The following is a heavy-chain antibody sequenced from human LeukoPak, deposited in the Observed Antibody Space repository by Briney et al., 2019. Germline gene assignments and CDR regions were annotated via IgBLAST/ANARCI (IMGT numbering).Heavy chain of an antibody. CDR1: GGSFSGYY. J-gene: IGHJ4*02. V-gene: IGHV4-34*01. CDR2: INHSGST. D-gene: IGHD3-10*01. CDR3: ARGAIRWCGESPNFDY. Sequence: PSETLSLTCAVYGGSFSGYYWSWIRQPPGKGLEWIGEINHSGSTNYNPSLKSRVTISVDTSKNQFSLKLSSVTAADTAVYYCARGAIRWCGESPNFDYWGQGTLVTVSS.